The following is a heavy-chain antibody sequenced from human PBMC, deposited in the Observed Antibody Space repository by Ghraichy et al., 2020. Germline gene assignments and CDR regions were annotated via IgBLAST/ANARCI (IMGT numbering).Heavy chain of an antibody. CDR2: TWYDGSNK. D-gene: IGHD2-2*01. J-gene: IGHJ6*02. CDR3: ARETHCSSISCTGGYYYYGMDV. Sequence: GGSLRLSCAASGFTFSNYGMHWVRQAPGKGLQWVAVTWYDGSNKYYADSVKGRFTISRDNSKNTLYLQMNSLRAEDTAVYYCARETHCSSISCTGGYYYYGMDVWGQGTTVGVSS. V-gene: IGHV3-33*01. CDR1: GFTFSNYG.